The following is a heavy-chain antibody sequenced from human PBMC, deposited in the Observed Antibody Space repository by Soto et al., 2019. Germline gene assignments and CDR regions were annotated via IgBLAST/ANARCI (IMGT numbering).Heavy chain of an antibody. CDR1: GFKFSSFG. CDR2: ISYDGGNE. Sequence: QVQLVESGGGVVQPGRSLRLSCAASGFKFSSFGMHWVRQAPGTGLRWVALISYDGGNEYYADSVKGRFTISRDNSQNTLYLQMNILRPEDTAVYYCARDGVSSFPHPNLPDYWGQGTLVTVSS. V-gene: IGHV3-30*03. D-gene: IGHD2-2*01. CDR3: ARDGVSSFPHPNLPDY. J-gene: IGHJ4*02.